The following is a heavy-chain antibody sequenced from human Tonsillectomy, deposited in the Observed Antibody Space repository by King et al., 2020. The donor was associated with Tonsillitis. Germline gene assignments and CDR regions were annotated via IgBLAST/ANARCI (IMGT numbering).Heavy chain of an antibody. CDR3: ARSTYYDFWSGSTFDY. Sequence: VQLVESGGGVVQPGRSLRLSCAASGFTFSSYAMHWVRQSPGKGLEWVACISYDGSNKYYADSGTGRFTISRDNSKNTLYLQMNSLRAEDTAVYYCARSTYYDFWSGSTFDYWGQGTLVTVSS. D-gene: IGHD3-3*01. CDR2: ISYDGSNK. CDR1: GFTFSSYA. V-gene: IGHV3-30-3*01. J-gene: IGHJ4*02.